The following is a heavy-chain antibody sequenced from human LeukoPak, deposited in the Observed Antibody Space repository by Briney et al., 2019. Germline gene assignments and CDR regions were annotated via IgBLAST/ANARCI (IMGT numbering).Heavy chain of an antibody. D-gene: IGHD3-10*01. CDR1: GGSISSYY. Sequence: PSETLSLTCTVSGGSISSYYWSWIRQPPGKGLEWIGDIYYSGSTNYNPSLKSRVTISVDTSKNQFSLKLSSVTAADTAVYYCARGLRYYGSGSYYHYYYYYMDVWGKGTTVTVSS. CDR3: ARGLRYYGSGSYYHYYYYYMDV. V-gene: IGHV4-59*01. CDR2: IYYSGST. J-gene: IGHJ6*03.